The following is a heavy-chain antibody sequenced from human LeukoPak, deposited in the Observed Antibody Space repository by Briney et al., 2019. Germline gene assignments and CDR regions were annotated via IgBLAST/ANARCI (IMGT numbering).Heavy chain of an antibody. Sequence: GGSLRLSCAASGFTFSSYGMHWVRQAPGKGLEWVAVISYDGSNKYYADSVRGRFTISRDNSKNTLYLQMNSLRAEDTAVYYCAKRGGGSRYGMDVWGQGTTVTVSS. CDR3: AKRGGGSRYGMDV. V-gene: IGHV3-30*18. CDR1: GFTFSSYG. D-gene: IGHD1-26*01. CDR2: ISYDGSNK. J-gene: IGHJ6*02.